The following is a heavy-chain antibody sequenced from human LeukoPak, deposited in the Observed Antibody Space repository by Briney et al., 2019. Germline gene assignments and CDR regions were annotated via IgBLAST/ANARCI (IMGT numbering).Heavy chain of an antibody. J-gene: IGHJ4*02. CDR3: ARNPQDYDYVWGSYRPHQYYFDY. V-gene: IGHV4-34*01. Sequence: SETLSLTCAVYGGSFSGYYWSWIRQPPGKGLEWIGEINHSGSTNYNPSLKSRVTISVDTSKNQLSLKLSSVTAADTAVYYCARNPQDYDYVWGSYRPHQYYFDYWGQGTLVTVSS. CDR2: INHSGST. CDR1: GGSFSGYY. D-gene: IGHD3-16*02.